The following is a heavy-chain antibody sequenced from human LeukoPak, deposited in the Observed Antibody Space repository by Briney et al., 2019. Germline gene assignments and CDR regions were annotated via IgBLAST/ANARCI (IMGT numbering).Heavy chain of an antibody. J-gene: IGHJ5*02. CDR3: ATLGSWNPNFNWFDP. CDR2: IYYSGST. V-gene: IGHV4-39*07. CDR1: GGSISSSSYY. D-gene: IGHD1-26*01. Sequence: PSETLSLTCTVSGGSISSSSYYWGWIRQPPGKGLEWIGSIYYSGSTYYNPSLKSRVTISVDTSKNQFSLKLSSVTAADTAVCYCATLGSWNPNFNWFDPWGQGTLVTVSS.